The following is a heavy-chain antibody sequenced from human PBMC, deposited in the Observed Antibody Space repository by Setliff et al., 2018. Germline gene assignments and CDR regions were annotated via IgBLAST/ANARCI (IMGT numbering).Heavy chain of an antibody. J-gene: IGHJ5*02. Sequence: GASVKVSCKASGYTLTNYYMLWVRQAPGQGLEWMGWINPDSGDTHSAQKFQGRVTMTRDTSINTAYMELGSLTSDDTAFYYCVRSGKFGMRFWFDQWGQGTLVTVSS. CDR3: VRSGKFGMRFWFDQ. D-gene: IGHD1-26*01. V-gene: IGHV1-2*02. CDR2: INPDSGDT. CDR1: GYTLTNYY.